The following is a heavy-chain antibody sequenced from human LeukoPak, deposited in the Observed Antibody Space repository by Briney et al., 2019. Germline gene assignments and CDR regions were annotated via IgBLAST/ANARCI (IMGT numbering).Heavy chain of an antibody. CDR1: GYTFTSYY. Sequence: ASVKVSCKASGYTFTSYYMHWVRQAPGQGLEWMGIINPSGGSTSYAQKFQGRVTMTRDTSTSTVYMELSSLRSEDTAVYYCATLGYCSGTSCYAGDYWGQGTLVTVSS. CDR3: ATLGYCSGTSCYAGDY. V-gene: IGHV1-46*01. D-gene: IGHD2-2*01. CDR2: INPSGGST. J-gene: IGHJ4*02.